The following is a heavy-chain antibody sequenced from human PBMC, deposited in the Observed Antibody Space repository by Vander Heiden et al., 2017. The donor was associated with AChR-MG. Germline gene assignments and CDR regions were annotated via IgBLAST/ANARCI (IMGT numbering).Heavy chain of an antibody. D-gene: IGHD2-8*01. V-gene: IGHV3-23*01. CDR1: GFTFSHYA. Sequence: EVQLLESGGGLVQPGWSLRLSCAASGFTFSHYAMPWVRQAPGKGLEWVSGINSGGDITYHADSVKGRFTISRDNSKTTVFLQMNSLRAEDTAIYYCARGGMGSKWFDPWGQGTPVTVSS. CDR3: ARGGMGSKWFDP. J-gene: IGHJ5*02. CDR2: INSGGDIT.